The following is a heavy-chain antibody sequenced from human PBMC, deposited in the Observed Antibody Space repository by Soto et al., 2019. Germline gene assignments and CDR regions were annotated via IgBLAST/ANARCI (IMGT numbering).Heavy chain of an antibody. CDR2: INAGNGNT. CDR3: ARDSGARTPGYWFDP. Sequence: ALVKVSCKASGYLFTNYSMHWVRQAPGQRLEWMGWINAGNGNTKYSQKFQGRVTITRDTSASTAYMELSSLRSEDTAVYYCARDSGARTPGYWFDPWGQGTLITVAS. D-gene: IGHD2-15*01. V-gene: IGHV1-3*01. CDR1: GYLFTNYS. J-gene: IGHJ5*02.